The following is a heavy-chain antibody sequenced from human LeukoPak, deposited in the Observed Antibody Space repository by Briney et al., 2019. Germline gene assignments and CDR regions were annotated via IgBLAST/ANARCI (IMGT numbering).Heavy chain of an antibody. CDR3: ARCVDDYVWGSYRSRVYFDY. Sequence: SETLSLTCTVSGGSVSSGSYYWSWIRQPPGKGLERIGYIYYSGSTNYNPSLKSRVTISVDTSKNQFSLKLSSVTAADTAVYYCARCVDDYVWGSYRSRVYFDYWGQGTLVTVSS. CDR1: GGSVSSGSYY. V-gene: IGHV4-61*01. D-gene: IGHD3-16*02. CDR2: IYYSGST. J-gene: IGHJ4*02.